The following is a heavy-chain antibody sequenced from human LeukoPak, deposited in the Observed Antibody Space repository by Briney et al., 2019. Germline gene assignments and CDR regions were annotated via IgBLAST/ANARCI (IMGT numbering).Heavy chain of an antibody. Sequence: ASVKVSCKASGYTFTTYGISWVRQAPGKGLEWMVWISANSGNTNYAQKMQGRVTMTTETSTSTAYMELRNMRSDDTAVYYCARDKKFRFDYWGQGTLVTVSS. J-gene: IGHJ4*02. CDR2: ISANSGNT. V-gene: IGHV1-18*01. CDR3: ARDKKFRFDY. CDR1: GYTFTTYG.